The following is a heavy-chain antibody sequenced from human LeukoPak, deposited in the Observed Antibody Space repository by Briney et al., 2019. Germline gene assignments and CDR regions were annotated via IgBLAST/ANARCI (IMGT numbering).Heavy chain of an antibody. CDR2: INPSAGRT. J-gene: IGHJ4*02. D-gene: IGHD3-10*01. CDR3: ARAGEWLVHFDY. V-gene: IGHV1-46*01. Sequence: ASVKVSCKASGYSFTSYYMHWVRQAPGQGLEWMGIINPSAGRTNYAQKIQGRVTMTRDTSTSTVYMELSSLRSDDTAVYYCARAGEWLVHFDYWGQGTLVTVSS. CDR1: GYSFTSYY.